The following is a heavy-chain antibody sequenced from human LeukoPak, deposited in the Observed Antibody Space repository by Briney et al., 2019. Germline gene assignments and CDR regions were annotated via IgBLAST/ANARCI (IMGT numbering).Heavy chain of an antibody. V-gene: IGHV1-2*02. J-gene: IGHJ5*02. D-gene: IGHD4-17*01. CDR1: GYTFTDYY. Sequence: GASVKVSCKASGYTFTDYYMHWVRQAPGQGREGMGWIHPNSGDTKSAQRFQGRVTMTRDTSISTAYMELTRLTSDDTAVYYCASYYGHYTRNWMDTWGQGTLVTVSS. CDR2: IHPNSGDT. CDR3: ASYYGHYTRNWMDT.